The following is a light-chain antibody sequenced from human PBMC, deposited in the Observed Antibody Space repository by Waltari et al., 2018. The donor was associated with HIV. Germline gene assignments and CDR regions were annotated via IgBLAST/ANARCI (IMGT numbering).Light chain of an antibody. CDR3: QSWRTYAAV. CDR1: KLGSKF. V-gene: IGLV3-1*01. J-gene: IGLJ1*01. Sequence: SYDSTQSPSVSVTPGQTVTITCSGDKLGSKFVRWYQQKAGQSALLVIFQDSQRPSGKPVRFCDSTSGNSATLSITGSKPMEEADYYSQSWRTYAAVFGTGTKVTGL. CDR2: QDS.